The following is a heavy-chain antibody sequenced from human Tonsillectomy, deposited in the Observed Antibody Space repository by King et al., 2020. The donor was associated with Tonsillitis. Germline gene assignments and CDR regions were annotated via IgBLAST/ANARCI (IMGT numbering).Heavy chain of an antibody. CDR3: TSLGDDTVTTFNY. J-gene: IGHJ4*02. CDR2: IRSKANNYAT. CDR1: GYTFSGSA. D-gene: IGHD4-11*01. Sequence: VQLVESGGGLVQPGGSLKLPCTASGYTFSGSAIHWVRQASGRGLEWVGRIRSKANNYATEYAASVEGRFTLSRDDSNNMAYLQMNSLKTEDTAVYYCTSLGDDTVTTFNYWGQGTLVTVSS. V-gene: IGHV3-73*02.